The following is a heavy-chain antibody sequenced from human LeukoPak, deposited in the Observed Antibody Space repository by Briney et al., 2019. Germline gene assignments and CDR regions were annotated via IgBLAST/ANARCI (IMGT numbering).Heavy chain of an antibody. CDR1: GYTFTSYG. J-gene: IGHJ4*02. Sequence: ASVKVSCKASGYTFTSYGISWVRQAPGQGLEWMGWISAYNGNTNYAQELQGRVTMTTDTSTSTAYMELRSLRSDDTAVYYCARDPGIAAAGTSPRLDYWGQGTLVTISS. CDR2: ISAYNGNT. CDR3: ARDPGIAAAGTSPRLDY. D-gene: IGHD6-13*01. V-gene: IGHV1-18*01.